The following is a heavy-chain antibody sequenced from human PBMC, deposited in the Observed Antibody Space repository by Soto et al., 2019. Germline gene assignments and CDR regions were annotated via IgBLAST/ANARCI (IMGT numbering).Heavy chain of an antibody. J-gene: IGHJ4*02. CDR1: GFTFSSYA. D-gene: IGHD3-3*01. V-gene: IGHV3-23*01. CDR2: ISGSGGST. Sequence: GGSLRLSCAASGFTFSSYAMSWVRQAPGKGLEWVSAISGSGGSTYYADSVKGRFTISRDNSKNTLYLQMNSLRAEDTAVYYCAKGSQLRFLEWLPKSYYFDYWGQGTLVTVSS. CDR3: AKGSQLRFLEWLPKSYYFDY.